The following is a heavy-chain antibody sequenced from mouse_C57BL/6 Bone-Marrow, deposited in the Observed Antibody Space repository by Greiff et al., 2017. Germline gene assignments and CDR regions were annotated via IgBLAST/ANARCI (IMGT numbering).Heavy chain of an antibody. V-gene: IGHV5-6*02. CDR3: ARRDDYAWFAY. J-gene: IGHJ3*01. CDR2: ISSGGSYT. Sequence: EVMLVESGGDLVKPGGSLKLSCAASGFTFSSYGMSWVRQTPDKRLEWVATISSGGSYTYYPDSVKGRFPISRDNAKNTLYLQMSSLKSEDTAMYYCARRDDYAWFAYWGQGTLVTVSA. D-gene: IGHD2-4*01. CDR1: GFTFSSYG.